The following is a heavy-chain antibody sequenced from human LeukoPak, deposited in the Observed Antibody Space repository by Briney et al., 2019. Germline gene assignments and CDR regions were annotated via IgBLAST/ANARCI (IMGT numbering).Heavy chain of an antibody. V-gene: IGHV3-74*03. CDR3: ARDLDWILFDY. J-gene: IGHJ4*02. CDR2: IRPEGTTT. Sequence: GGSLRLSCAASGFTFSTYWMHWVRQAPGKGLVWVSRIRPEGTTTAYADSVKGRFTISRDNAKNTPFLQMNSLSAEDTAVYYCARDLDWILFDYWGQGTLVTVSS. D-gene: IGHD3-9*01. CDR1: GFTFSTYW.